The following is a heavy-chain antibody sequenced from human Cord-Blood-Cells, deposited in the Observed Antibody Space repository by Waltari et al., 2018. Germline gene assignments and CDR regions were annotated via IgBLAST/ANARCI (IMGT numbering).Heavy chain of an antibody. J-gene: IGHJ4*02. CDR1: GFTVSSNY. Sequence: EVQLVESGGGLIQPGGSLRLPCAAPGFTVSSNYMSWVRQAPGKGLEGVSVIYSGGSTYYADSVKGRFTISRDNSKNTLYLQMNSLRAEDTAVYYCARDYGSGSYFDYWGQGTLVTVSS. D-gene: IGHD3-10*01. CDR2: IYSGGST. V-gene: IGHV3-53*01. CDR3: ARDYGSGSYFDY.